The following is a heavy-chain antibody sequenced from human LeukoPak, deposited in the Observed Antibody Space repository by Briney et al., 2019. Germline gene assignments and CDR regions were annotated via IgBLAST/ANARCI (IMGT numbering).Heavy chain of an antibody. D-gene: IGHD3-22*01. V-gene: IGHV4-34*01. CDR1: GGSFSGYY. Sequence: SETLSLTCAVYGGSFSGYYWSWIRQPPGKGLEWIGEINHSGSTNYNPSLKSRVTISVDTSKNQFSLKLSSVTAADTAVYYCASSGYLDYWGQGTLVTVSS. J-gene: IGHJ4*02. CDR2: INHSGST. CDR3: ASSGYLDY.